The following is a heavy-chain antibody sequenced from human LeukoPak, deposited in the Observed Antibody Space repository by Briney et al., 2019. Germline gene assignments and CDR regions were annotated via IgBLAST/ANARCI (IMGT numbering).Heavy chain of an antibody. CDR3: AREHIVATIFRSFDY. D-gene: IGHD5-12*01. J-gene: IGHJ4*02. CDR2: IYYSGST. CDR1: GGSISSSSYY. V-gene: IGHV4-39*07. Sequence: SETLSLTCTVSGGSISSSSYYWGWLRQPPGKGLEWIGSIYYSGSTYYNPSLKSRVTISVDTSKNQFSLKLSSVTAADTAVYYCAREHIVATIFRSFDYWGQGTLVTVSS.